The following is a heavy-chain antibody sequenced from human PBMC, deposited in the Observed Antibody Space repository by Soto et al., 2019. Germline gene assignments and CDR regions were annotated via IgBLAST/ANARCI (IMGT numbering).Heavy chain of an antibody. CDR1: GASISSYF. Sequence: QVQLQESGPGLVEPSETLSLTCTVSGASISSYFWTWIRQPAGKGLDWIGRISTSGTTNYNPSLKCRVTMSVDTSKNHLSLNLSSVTAADTAVYYCAREAGPDRWFDPWGQGTLVTVSS. CDR2: ISTSGTT. V-gene: IGHV4-4*07. CDR3: AREAGPDRWFDP. D-gene: IGHD6-19*01. J-gene: IGHJ5*02.